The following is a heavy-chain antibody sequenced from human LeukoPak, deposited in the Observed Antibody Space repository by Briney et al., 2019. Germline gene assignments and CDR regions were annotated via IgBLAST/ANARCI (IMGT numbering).Heavy chain of an antibody. D-gene: IGHD2-2*01. Sequence: PSETLSLTCTVSGGSISSYYWSWIRQPPGKGLEWIGSIYYSGSTYYNPSLKSRVTISVDTSKNQLSLKLSSVTAADTAVYYCARGHQLLFSAFDIWGQGTMVTVSS. CDR1: GGSISSYY. CDR2: IYYSGST. J-gene: IGHJ3*02. CDR3: ARGHQLLFSAFDI. V-gene: IGHV4-39*07.